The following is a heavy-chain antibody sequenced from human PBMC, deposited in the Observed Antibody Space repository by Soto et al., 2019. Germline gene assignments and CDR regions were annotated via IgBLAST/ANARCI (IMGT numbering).Heavy chain of an antibody. CDR1: GGTFSSYA. D-gene: IGHD2-8*01. V-gene: IGHV1-69*13. Sequence: SVKGSCKASGGTFSSYAISWVRQAPGQGLEWMGGIIPIFGTANYAQKFQGRVTITADESTSTAYMELSSLRSEDTAVYYCITDGPDGRAYWGQGTQVTVSS. CDR2: IIPIFGTA. J-gene: IGHJ4*02. CDR3: ITDGPDGRAY.